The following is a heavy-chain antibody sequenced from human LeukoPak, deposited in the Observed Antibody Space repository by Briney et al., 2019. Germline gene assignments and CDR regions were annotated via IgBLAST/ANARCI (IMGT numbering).Heavy chain of an antibody. CDR2: ISYDGSNK. V-gene: IGHV3-30*03. Sequence: PGRSLRLSCAASGFTFSSYGMHWVRQAPGKGLEWVALISYDGSNKYYADSVKGRFTISRDNAKNSLYLQMNSLRDEDTAVYYCARGGGNMAAAVPFDSWGQGTLVTVSS. D-gene: IGHD6-13*01. CDR3: ARGGGNMAAAVPFDS. CDR1: GFTFSSYG. J-gene: IGHJ4*02.